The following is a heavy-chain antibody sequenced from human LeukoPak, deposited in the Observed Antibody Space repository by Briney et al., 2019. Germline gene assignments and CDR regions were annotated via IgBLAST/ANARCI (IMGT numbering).Heavy chain of an antibody. D-gene: IGHD2-15*01. CDR3: AKPPGYYSGGSCYLAS. J-gene: IGHJ4*02. CDR2: ISGSGGST. V-gene: IGHV3-23*01. CDR1: GFTFSSYA. Sequence: GGSLRLSCAASGFTFSSYAMSWVRQAPGKGLEWVSAISGSGGSTYYADSVKGRFTISRDNSKNTLYLQMNSLRAEDTAVYYCAKPPGYYSGGSCYLASWGQGTLVTVSS.